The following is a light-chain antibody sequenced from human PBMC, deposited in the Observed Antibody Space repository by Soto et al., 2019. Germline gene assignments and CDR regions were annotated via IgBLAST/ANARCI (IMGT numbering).Light chain of an antibody. J-gene: IGKJ1*01. CDR3: QQFHSFSRT. V-gene: IGKV1-13*02. CDR2: DAS. CDR1: QSISRY. Sequence: IQVTQSPSSLSASVGDRVTITCRASQSISRYLNWYQQKPGKAPNLXSYDASTLESGGPSRFSGSGSGTEFTLTISSLQPEDFATYDCQQFHSFSRTFGQGTKVDIK.